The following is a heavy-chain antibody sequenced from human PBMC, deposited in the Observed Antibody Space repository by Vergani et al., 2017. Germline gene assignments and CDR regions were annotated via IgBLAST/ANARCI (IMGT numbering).Heavy chain of an antibody. J-gene: IGHJ4*02. CDR2: IKSKTDGGTT. D-gene: IGHD6-19*01. Sequence: EVQLVESGGGLVQPGGSLRLSCAASGFTFSNAWMSWVRQAPGKGLEWVGRIKSKTDGGTTDYAAPVKGRFTISRDDSKNTLYLQMNSLKTEDTAVYYCTTEIRGIAVAGQYYFDYWGQGTLVTVSS. V-gene: IGHV3-15*01. CDR3: TTEIRGIAVAGQYYFDY. CDR1: GFTFSNAW.